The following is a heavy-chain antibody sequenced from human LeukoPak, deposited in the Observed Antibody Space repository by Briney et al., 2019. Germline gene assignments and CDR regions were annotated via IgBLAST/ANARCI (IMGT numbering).Heavy chain of an antibody. D-gene: IGHD5-18*01. V-gene: IGHV3-23*01. CDR2: ISGGGDST. CDR3: ARDGDYNSGYGKDY. J-gene: IGHJ4*02. CDR1: GFTFSSYA. Sequence: GGSLRLSCAASGFTFSSYAMSWVRQAPGKGLEWVSSISGGGDSTYYADSVKGRFTISRDNSRNTLYVQMNSLRPEDTALYYCARDGDYNSGYGKDYWGQGTLVTVSS.